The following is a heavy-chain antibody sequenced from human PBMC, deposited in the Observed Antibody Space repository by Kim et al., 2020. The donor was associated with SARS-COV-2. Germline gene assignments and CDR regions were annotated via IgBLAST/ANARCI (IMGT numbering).Heavy chain of an antibody. CDR2: IYSGGSST. CDR3: ARQPTLNRKPWGGSYTPEFDY. Sequence: GGSLRLSCAASGFTFSSYAMSWVRQAPGKGLEWVSVIYSGGSSTYYADSVKGRFTISRDNSKNTLYLQMNSLRAEDTAVYYCARQPTLNRKPWGGSYTPEFDYWGQGTLVTVSS. V-gene: IGHV3-23*03. CDR1: GFTFSSYA. D-gene: IGHD1-26*01. J-gene: IGHJ4*02.